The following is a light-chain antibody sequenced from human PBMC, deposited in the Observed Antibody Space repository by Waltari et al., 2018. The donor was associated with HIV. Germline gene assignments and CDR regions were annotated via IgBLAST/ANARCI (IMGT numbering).Light chain of an antibody. J-gene: IGLJ3*02. CDR2: EHH. V-gene: IGLV6-57*01. CDR3: LSYDTSRQWV. Sequence: NFMLTQPHSVSESPGKTVSISCTRSSGSIASNYVQLIQQRPGSYPTTVIYEHHHRPSAVPDRFSGSIDRSSNSASLTISGVKTEDEADYYCLSYDTSRQWVFGGGTKLTVL. CDR1: SGSIASNY.